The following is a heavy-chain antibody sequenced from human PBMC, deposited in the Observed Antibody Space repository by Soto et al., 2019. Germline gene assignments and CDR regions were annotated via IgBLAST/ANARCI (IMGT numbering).Heavy chain of an antibody. Sequence: LSLTCAVYGGSFSGYYWSWIRQPPGKGLEWIGEINHSGSTNYNPSLKSRVTISVDTSKNQFSLKLSSVTAADTAVYYCARNRFYYYYGMDVWGQGTTVTVSS. J-gene: IGHJ6*02. CDR1: GGSFSGYY. V-gene: IGHV4-34*01. CDR2: INHSGST. CDR3: ARNRFYYYYGMDV.